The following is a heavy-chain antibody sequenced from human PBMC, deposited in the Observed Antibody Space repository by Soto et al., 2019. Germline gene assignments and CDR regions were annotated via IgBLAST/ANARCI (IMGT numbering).Heavy chain of an antibody. D-gene: IGHD6-19*01. CDR1: GVSVWIYV. V-gene: IGHV3-23*01. CDR2: ISGSGGST. Sequence: WSLRLGCAASGVSVWIYVVSGFCQAQGKGLEWVSAISGSGGSTYYADSVKGRFTISRDNSKNTLYLQMNSLRAEDTAVYYCAKDKGIEVAGTIAFFAKNKDSWCPGPLVTAS. J-gene: IGHJ5*02. CDR3: AKDKGIEVAGTIAFFAKNKDS.